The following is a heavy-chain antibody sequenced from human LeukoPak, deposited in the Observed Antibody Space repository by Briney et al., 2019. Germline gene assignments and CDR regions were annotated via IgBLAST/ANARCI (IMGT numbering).Heavy chain of an antibody. CDR1: GYTFTSYG. J-gene: IGHJ6*03. D-gene: IGHD5-18*01. Sequence: ASVKVSCKASGYTFTSYGISWVRQAPGQGLEWMGWISAYNGNTNYAQKLQGRVTMTTDTSTSTAYMELRSPRSDDTAVYYCARAPDTAMGPYYYYYMDVWGKGTTVTVSS. V-gene: IGHV1-18*01. CDR3: ARAPDTAMGPYYYYYMDV. CDR2: ISAYNGNT.